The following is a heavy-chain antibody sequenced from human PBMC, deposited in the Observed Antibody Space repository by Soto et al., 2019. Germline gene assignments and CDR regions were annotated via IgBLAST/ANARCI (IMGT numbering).Heavy chain of an antibody. CDR1: GGSISSGGYY. D-gene: IGHD1-7*01. Sequence: QVQLQESGPGLVKPSQTLSLTCTVSGGSISSGGYYWSWIRQHPGKGLEWIGYIYYSGSTYYNPSLKMRVTISVDTSKNQFSLKLSSVTAADTAVYYCARDLGITGTTNYYYYGMDVWGQGTTVTVSS. CDR3: ARDLGITGTTNYYYYGMDV. J-gene: IGHJ6*02. V-gene: IGHV4-31*03. CDR2: IYYSGST.